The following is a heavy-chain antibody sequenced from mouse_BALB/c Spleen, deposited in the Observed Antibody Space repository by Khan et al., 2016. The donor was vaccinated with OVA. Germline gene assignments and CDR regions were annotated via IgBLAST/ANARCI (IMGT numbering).Heavy chain of an antibody. V-gene: IGHV5-6*01. CDR2: ISSGGSYT. J-gene: IGHJ3*01. CDR1: GFTFSTYG. Sequence: EVQGVESGGDLVKPEGSLKLSCAASGFTFSTYGMSWVRQTPDKRLEWVATISSGGSYTYYPDSVQGRFTISRDNAKNTLYLQMSSLKSEDTAMFYCARLAYYYDSEGFAYWGQGLWSLSLQ. CDR3: ARLAYYYDSEGFAY. D-gene: IGHD1-1*01.